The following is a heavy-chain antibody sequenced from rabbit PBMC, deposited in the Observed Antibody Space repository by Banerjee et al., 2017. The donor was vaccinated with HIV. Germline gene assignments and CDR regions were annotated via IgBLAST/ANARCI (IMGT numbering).Heavy chain of an antibody. CDR3: ARDLAGVIGWNFGL. CDR1: GFDFSSYY. V-gene: IGHV1S40*01. D-gene: IGHD4-1*01. Sequence: CKASGFDFSSYYMSWVRQAPGKGLEWIACIYAGSSGSTYYASWAKGRFTISKTSSTTVTLQMTSLTAADTATYFCARDLAGVIGWNFGLWGQGTLVTV. CDR2: IYAGSSGST. J-gene: IGHJ3*01.